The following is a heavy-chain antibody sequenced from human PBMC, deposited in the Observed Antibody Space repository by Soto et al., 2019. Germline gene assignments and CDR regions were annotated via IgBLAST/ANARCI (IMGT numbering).Heavy chain of an antibody. D-gene: IGHD3-10*01. CDR2: INVNGTGI. Sequence: GGSLRLSCVASGFTFSVYLMSWVRQSPGEGLEWVARINVNGTGIQYADSVKGRFSISRDNAENSVYLQMNSLRAEDTAVYYCASGSGYCSVDSVNHYFDYWGQGALVTVSS. CDR3: ASGSGYCSVDSVNHYFDY. CDR1: GFTFSVYL. J-gene: IGHJ4*02. V-gene: IGHV3-7*01.